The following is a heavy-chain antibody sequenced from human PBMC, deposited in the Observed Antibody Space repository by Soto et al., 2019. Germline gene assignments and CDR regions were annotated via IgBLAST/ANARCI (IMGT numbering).Heavy chain of an antibody. CDR1: GYSLISHW. CDR2: IYPGDSDT. Sequence: GESLKISCKGSGYSLISHWIGWVRQMPGKGLEWMGIIYPGDSDTRYSPSFEGQVTITADKTTTTAYLQWSSLKASDTAMYYCTRSLPTPDFWGQGTLVTVSS. J-gene: IGHJ4*02. CDR3: TRSLPTPDF. V-gene: IGHV5-51*01.